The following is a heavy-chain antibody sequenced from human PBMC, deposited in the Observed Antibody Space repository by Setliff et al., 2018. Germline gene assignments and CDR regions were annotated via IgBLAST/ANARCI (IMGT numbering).Heavy chain of an antibody. D-gene: IGHD2-15*01. CDR2: IHGTEGT. CDR1: DGSLYSGNYY. J-gene: IGHJ5*02. Sequence: SETLSLTCTVSDGSLYSGNYYWTWIRQPAGKALEWIGHIHGTEGTHYNPSLESRVTISRDKSPNQFSLMLRSVTAADTALYYCARARYCNDGRCYWTWFGPWGQGTLVTVSS. CDR3: ARARYCNDGRCYWTWFGP. V-gene: IGHV4-61*09.